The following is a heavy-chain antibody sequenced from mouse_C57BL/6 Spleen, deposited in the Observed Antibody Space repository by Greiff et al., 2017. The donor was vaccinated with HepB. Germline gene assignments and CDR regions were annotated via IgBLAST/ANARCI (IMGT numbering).Heavy chain of an antibody. CDR1: GYTFTDYE. Sequence: VQLQQSGAELVRPGASVTLSCKASGYTFTDYEMHWVKQTPVHGLEWIGAIDPETGGTAYNQKFKGKAILTADKSSSTAYMALRSLTSEDSAVYYCTRRDYDYPFAYWGQGTLVTVSA. CDR3: TRRDYDYPFAY. V-gene: IGHV1-15*01. D-gene: IGHD2-4*01. CDR2: IDPETGGT. J-gene: IGHJ3*01.